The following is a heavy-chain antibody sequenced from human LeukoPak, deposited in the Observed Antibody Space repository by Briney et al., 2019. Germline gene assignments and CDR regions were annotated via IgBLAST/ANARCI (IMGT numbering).Heavy chain of an antibody. CDR3: ATGTEEITVVTPCY. Sequence: AGSLRLSCAASGFTFTTYTMNWVRQAPGKGLEWVSSISTGSSYIHYADLVKGRFTISRDNAKNSLYLQMNSLRAEDTAVYYCATGTEEITVVTPCYWGQGTLVTVSS. CDR1: GFTFTTYT. CDR2: ISTGSSYI. V-gene: IGHV3-21*01. D-gene: IGHD4-23*01. J-gene: IGHJ4*02.